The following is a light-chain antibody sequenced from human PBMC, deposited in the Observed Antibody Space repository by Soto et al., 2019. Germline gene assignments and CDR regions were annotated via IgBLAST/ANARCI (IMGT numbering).Light chain of an antibody. Sequence: IPMTQSPSSLSASVGARVTITCRASQSISTYLNRYQQKPGKAPKLLIYAASSFQSGVPSRFSGSGSWTDFTLTITSLQPEDCATYYCQQSYSAPGTFGQGTKVEIK. J-gene: IGKJ2*01. V-gene: IGKV1-39*01. CDR1: QSISTY. CDR2: AAS. CDR3: QQSYSAPGT.